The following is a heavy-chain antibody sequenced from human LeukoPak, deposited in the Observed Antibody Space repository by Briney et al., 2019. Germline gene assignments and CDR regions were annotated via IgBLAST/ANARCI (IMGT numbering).Heavy chain of an antibody. Sequence: GGSLRLSCAASGFTFSRYAMSWVRQAPGKGLEWVSAISGSGGSTYYADSVKGRFTISRDNSKNTLYLQMNSLRAEDTAVYYCARVRYCSSTSCYDFDYWGQGTLVTVSS. J-gene: IGHJ4*02. V-gene: IGHV3-23*01. CDR3: ARVRYCSSTSCYDFDY. CDR2: ISGSGGST. CDR1: GFTFSRYA. D-gene: IGHD2-2*01.